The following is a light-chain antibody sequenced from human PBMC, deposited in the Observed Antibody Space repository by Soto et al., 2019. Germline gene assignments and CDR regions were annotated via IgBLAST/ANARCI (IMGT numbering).Light chain of an antibody. CDR2: DAS. V-gene: IGKV3-11*01. CDR3: QQRSNWRST. J-gene: IGKJ4*01. CDR1: QSVSSY. Sequence: EIVLTQSPATLSLSPGERATLSCRASQSVSSYLAWYQQKPGQAPRLLIYDASNRATGIPARFSGSGSGTDFTLTISSLEPEDVAVYYCQQRSNWRSTFGGGTQVEIK.